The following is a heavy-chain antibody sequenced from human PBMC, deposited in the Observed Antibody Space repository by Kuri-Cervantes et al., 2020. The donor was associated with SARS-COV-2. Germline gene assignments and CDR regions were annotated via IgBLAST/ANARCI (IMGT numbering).Heavy chain of an antibody. CDR1: GCTFTGYY. J-gene: IGHJ4*02. CDR3: ARGRLRFLEWLAYYFDY. Sequence: ASVKVSCKASGCTFTGYYMHWVRQAPGQGLEWMGWINPNSGGTNYAQKFQGRVTMTRDTSISTAYMELSRLRSDDTAVYYCARGRLRFLEWLAYYFDYWGQGTLVTVSS. CDR2: INPNSGGT. D-gene: IGHD3-3*01. V-gene: IGHV1-2*02.